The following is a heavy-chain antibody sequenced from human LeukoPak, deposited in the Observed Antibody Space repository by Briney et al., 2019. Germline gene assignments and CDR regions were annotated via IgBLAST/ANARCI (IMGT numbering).Heavy chain of an antibody. Sequence: GASVKVSCKASGYTFTGYYMHWVRQAPGQGLEWMGWINPNSGGTNYAQKFQGRVTVTRDTSISTAYMELSRLRSDDTAVYYCARPNCSSTSCYIDPWGQGTLVTVSS. V-gene: IGHV1-2*02. D-gene: IGHD2-2*02. J-gene: IGHJ5*02. CDR3: ARPNCSSTSCYIDP. CDR2: INPNSGGT. CDR1: GYTFTGYY.